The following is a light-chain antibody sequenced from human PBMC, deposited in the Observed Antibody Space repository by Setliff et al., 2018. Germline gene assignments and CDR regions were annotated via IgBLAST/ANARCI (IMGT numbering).Light chain of an antibody. CDR3: YSYTSSSTRI. CDR1: GSDVGGYNY. Sequence: QSVLTQPASVSGSPGQSITISCTGTGSDVGGYNYVSWYQHHPGKAPKLMIYEVTNRPSGVSGRFSGSKSGNTASLTISGLQSEDEADYYCYSYTSSSTRIFGTGTKVTVL. J-gene: IGLJ1*01. CDR2: EVT. V-gene: IGLV2-14*01.